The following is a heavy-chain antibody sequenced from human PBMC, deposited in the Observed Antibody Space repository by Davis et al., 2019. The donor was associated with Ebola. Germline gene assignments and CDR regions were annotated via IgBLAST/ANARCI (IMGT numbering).Heavy chain of an antibody. Sequence: PGGSLRLSCAPSGFIVSNFYMSWVRQAPGKGLQWVSVIYTGGSTYYADSVKGRFTISRDNSKNTMYLEVKSLRGDDTAVYYCATAPLWGQGTQVTVSS. CDR3: ATAPL. V-gene: IGHV3-53*05. CDR2: IYTGGST. J-gene: IGHJ4*02. CDR1: GFIVSNFY.